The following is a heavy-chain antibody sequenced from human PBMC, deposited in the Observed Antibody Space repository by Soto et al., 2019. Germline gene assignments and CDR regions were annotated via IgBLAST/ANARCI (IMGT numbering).Heavy chain of an antibody. CDR2: IYHSGTT. Sequence: PSETLSGTCVVSGYSISSGYYWGWIRQPPGKGLEWIGSIYHSGTTYYNPSLKSRVTISLDTSRNQFSLKLTSVTAADTAVYYCARSLLTSSWYAGSWGQGTLVTVSP. CDR1: GYSISSGYY. D-gene: IGHD6-13*01. V-gene: IGHV4-38-2*01. CDR3: ARSLLTSSWYAGS. J-gene: IGHJ5*02.